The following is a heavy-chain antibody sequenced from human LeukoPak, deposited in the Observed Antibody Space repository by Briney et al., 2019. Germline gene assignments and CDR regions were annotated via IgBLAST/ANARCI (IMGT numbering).Heavy chain of an antibody. D-gene: IGHD6-19*01. CDR3: ARHERSSGWYLDY. CDR1: GYSFTSSW. J-gene: IGHJ4*02. CDR2: INPGDSDT. Sequence: GESLKISCQASGYSFTSSWIGWARQMPGKGLEWMAIINPGDSDTRYSPSFQGQVTISADKSISTAYLQWSSLKASDTAMYYCARHERSSGWYLDYWGQGTLVTVSS. V-gene: IGHV5-51*01.